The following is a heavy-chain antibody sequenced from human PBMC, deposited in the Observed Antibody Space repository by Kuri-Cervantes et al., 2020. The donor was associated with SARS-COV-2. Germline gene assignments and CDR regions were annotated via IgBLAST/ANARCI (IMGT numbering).Heavy chain of an antibody. Sequence: TLSLTCTVSGGSISSGSYYWTWIRQPAGKGLEWIGRLYTSESTNYNPSLKSRVTISADTSKNQFSLNLSSVTAADTAVYYCARGIAVAGAKYFDYWGQGTLVTVSS. CDR2: LYTSEST. CDR1: GGSISSGSYY. D-gene: IGHD6-19*01. V-gene: IGHV4-61*02. CDR3: ARGIAVAGAKYFDY. J-gene: IGHJ4*02.